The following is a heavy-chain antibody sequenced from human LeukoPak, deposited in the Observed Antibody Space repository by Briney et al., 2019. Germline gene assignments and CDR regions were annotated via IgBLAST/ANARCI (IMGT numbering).Heavy chain of an antibody. Sequence: KPSETLSLTCTVSGGSISSYYWSWIRQPPGKGLEWIGHISYSGNTNYNPSLKSRVTISVDTSKNQFSLKLTSVTAADTAVYYCARQGGYIAPLALWGQGTLVTVSA. CDR1: GGSISSYY. CDR2: ISYSGNT. CDR3: ARQGGYIAPLAL. V-gene: IGHV4-59*08. D-gene: IGHD6-13*01. J-gene: IGHJ4*02.